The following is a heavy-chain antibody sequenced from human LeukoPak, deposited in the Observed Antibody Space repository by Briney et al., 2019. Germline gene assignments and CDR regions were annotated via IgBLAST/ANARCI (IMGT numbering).Heavy chain of an antibody. D-gene: IGHD6-6*01. V-gene: IGHV3-23*01. J-gene: IGHJ6*03. CDR3: AKGKSYSSSSRSHYYYYMDV. CDR1: GFTFSIYA. CDR2: ISGSGGST. Sequence: GGSLRLSCAASGFTFSIYAMSWVRQAPGKGLEWVSAISGSGGSTYYADSGKGRFTISRDNSKNTLYLQMNSLRAEDTAVYYCAKGKSYSSSSRSHYYYYMDVWGKGTTVTVSS.